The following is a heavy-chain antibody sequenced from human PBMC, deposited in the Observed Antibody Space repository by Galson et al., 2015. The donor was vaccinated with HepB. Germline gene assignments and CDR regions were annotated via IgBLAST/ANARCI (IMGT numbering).Heavy chain of an antibody. V-gene: IGHV1-24*01. CDR1: GSTLTELS. CDR3: ATPPAAGRNRYFDL. Sequence: SVKVSCKVSGSTLTELSMHWVRQAPGKGLEWMGGFDPEDGETIYAQKFQGRVTMTEDTSTDTAYMELSSLRSEDTAVYYCATPPAAGRNRYFDLWGRGTLVTVSS. CDR2: FDPEDGET. J-gene: IGHJ2*01. D-gene: IGHD6-13*01.